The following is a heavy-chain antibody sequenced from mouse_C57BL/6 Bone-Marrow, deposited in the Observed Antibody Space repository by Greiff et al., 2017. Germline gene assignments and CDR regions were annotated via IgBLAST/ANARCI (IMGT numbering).Heavy chain of an antibody. CDR1: GYTFTSYW. CDR2: IDPSDSYT. J-gene: IGHJ1*03. V-gene: IGHV1-69*01. D-gene: IGHD2-4*01. CDR3: ARNDYDSYWYFDV. Sequence: QVQLQQPGAELVMPGASVKLSCKASGYTFTSYWMHWVKQRPGQGLEWIGEIDPSDSYTNYNQKFKGKSTLPVDKSSSTAYMQLSSLTSEDSAVYYCARNDYDSYWYFDVWGTGTTVTVSS.